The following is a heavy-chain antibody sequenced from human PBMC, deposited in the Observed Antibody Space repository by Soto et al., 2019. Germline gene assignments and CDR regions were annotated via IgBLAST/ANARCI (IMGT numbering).Heavy chain of an antibody. V-gene: IGHV1-69*13. CDR3: AREGYDMGKPYYYYGMDV. J-gene: IGHJ6*02. CDR1: GGTFSSYA. CDR2: IIPIFGTA. D-gene: IGHD5-12*01. Sequence: SVKVSCKASGGTFSSYAISWVRQAPGQGLEWMGGIIPIFGTANYAQKFQGRVTITADESTSTAYMELSSLRSEDTAVYYCAREGYDMGKPYYYYGMDVWGQGTTVTVSS.